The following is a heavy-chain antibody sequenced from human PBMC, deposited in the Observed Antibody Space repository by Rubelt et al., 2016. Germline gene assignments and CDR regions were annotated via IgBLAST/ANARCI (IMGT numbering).Heavy chain of an antibody. CDR3: AIYSSSLGASLK. CDR2: ILYTGTT. Sequence: QVQLQESGPGLVKPSETLSLTCTVSGGSIIPYCWSWIRQPPGKGLEWIGYILYTGTTDYNPSLKDRVTISVDTSKSQFSLKLSSVGAADTATYFCAIYSSSLGASLKWGQGTLVTVSS. V-gene: IGHV4-59*01. CDR1: GGSIIPYC. D-gene: IGHD6-13*01. J-gene: IGHJ4*02.